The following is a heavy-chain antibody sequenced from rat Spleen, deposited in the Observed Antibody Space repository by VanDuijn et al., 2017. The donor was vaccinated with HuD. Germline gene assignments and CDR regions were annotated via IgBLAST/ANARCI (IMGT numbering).Heavy chain of an antibody. CDR1: GFTFSNYD. J-gene: IGHJ2*01. Sequence: EVQLVESGGGLAQPGRSMQLSCAASGFTFSNYDMAWVRQAPTKGLEWVASISYDGSSTYYRDSVKGRFTISRDNAKNTLYLQMDSLRSEDTAPYYCTRHGYTRYYFDYWGQGVMVTVSS. CDR2: ISYDGSST. CDR3: TRHGYTRYYFDY. V-gene: IGHV5-25*01. D-gene: IGHD1-9*01.